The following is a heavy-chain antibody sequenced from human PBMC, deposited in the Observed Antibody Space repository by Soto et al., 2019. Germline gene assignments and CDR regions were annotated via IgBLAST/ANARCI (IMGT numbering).Heavy chain of an antibody. J-gene: IGHJ4*02. CDR3: ATAGHDYTFDY. CDR2: IYYSGTT. CDR1: GGSVSRGSYY. Sequence: SETLSLTCTVSGGSVSRGSYYWSWIRQPPGKGLEWIGCIYYSGTTNYNPSLKSRVTISVDTSKNQFSLKLRSVTAADTAVYYCATAGHDYTFDYWGPGNPGLRLL. D-gene: IGHD4-4*01. V-gene: IGHV4-61*01.